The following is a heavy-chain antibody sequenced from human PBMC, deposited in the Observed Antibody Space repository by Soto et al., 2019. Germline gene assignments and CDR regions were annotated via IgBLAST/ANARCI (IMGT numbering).Heavy chain of an antibody. D-gene: IGHD6-13*01. V-gene: IGHV1-58*01. CDR1: GFTFTSSA. CDR2: IVVGSGNT. CDR3: AATSSSWSLTSYYYYGMDV. J-gene: IGHJ6*02. Sequence: SVKVSCKASGFTFTSSAVQWVRQARGQRLEWIGWIVVGSGNTNYAQKFQERVTIIRDMSTSTAYMELSSLRSEDTAVYYCAATSSSWSLTSYYYYGMDVWGQGTTVTVSS.